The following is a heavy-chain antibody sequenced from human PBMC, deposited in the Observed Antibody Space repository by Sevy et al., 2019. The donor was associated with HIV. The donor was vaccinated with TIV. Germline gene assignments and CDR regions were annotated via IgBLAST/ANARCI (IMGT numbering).Heavy chain of an antibody. V-gene: IGHV4-39*01. J-gene: IGHJ6*03. D-gene: IGHD3-10*01. CDR2: ITDSGST. CDR3: ARLRGGYGNGWFYYYMDV. Sequence: SETLSLTCSVTGGSIRRGDDFWGWIRQSPGKGLDWIGSITDSGSTYYNPSLKSRVTMSVDTSKNQFFLKLSSVTAADTAVHYCARLRGGYGNGWFYYYMDVWGKGTTVTVSS. CDR1: GGSIRRGDDF.